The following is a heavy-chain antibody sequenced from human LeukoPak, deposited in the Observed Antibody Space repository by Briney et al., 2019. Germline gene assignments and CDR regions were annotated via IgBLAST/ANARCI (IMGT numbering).Heavy chain of an antibody. CDR3: ARGPDSGSYFAWFDP. J-gene: IGHJ5*02. V-gene: IGHV4-34*01. D-gene: IGHD3-10*01. CDR1: GGSFSGYY. Sequence: SETLSLTCAVYGGSFSGYYWSWVRQPPGKGLEWIGEINHSGSTNYNPSFKSRVAISVDTSRNQLSLKLSSVTAADTAVSYCARGPDSGSYFAWFDPWGQGTLVTVSS. CDR2: INHSGST.